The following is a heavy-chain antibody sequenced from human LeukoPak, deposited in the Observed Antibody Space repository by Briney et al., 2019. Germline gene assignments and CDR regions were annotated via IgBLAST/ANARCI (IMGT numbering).Heavy chain of an antibody. D-gene: IGHD3-22*01. CDR2: ISYSGST. V-gene: IGHV4-59*11. Sequence: SETLSLTCAVSGGSISSHYWSWIRQPPGKGLEWVGDISYSGSTNYNSSLKSRVTISVDTSKNQFSLKLSSVTAADTAVYYCARGLDSSGYYYLSDVGFAFDYWGQGTLVTVSS. J-gene: IGHJ4*02. CDR1: GGSISSHY. CDR3: ARGLDSSGYYYLSDVGFAFDY.